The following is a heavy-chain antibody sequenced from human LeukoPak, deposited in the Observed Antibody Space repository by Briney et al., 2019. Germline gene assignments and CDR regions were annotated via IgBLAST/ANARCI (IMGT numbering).Heavy chain of an antibody. CDR3: ARAGVTGGYDFWSGYYTGIRDWFDP. D-gene: IGHD3-3*01. V-gene: IGHV4-31*03. J-gene: IGHJ5*02. CDR2: IYYSGST. Sequence: SQTLSLTCTVSGGSISSGGYYWSWIRQHPGKGLEWTGYIYYSGSTYYNPSLKSRVTISVDTSKNQFSLKLSSVTAADTAVYYCARAGVTGGYDFWSGYYTGIRDWFDPWGQGTLVTVSS. CDR1: GGSISSGGYY.